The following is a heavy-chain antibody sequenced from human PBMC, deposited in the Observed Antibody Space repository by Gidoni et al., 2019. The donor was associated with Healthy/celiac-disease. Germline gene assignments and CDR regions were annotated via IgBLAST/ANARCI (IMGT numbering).Heavy chain of an antibody. J-gene: IGHJ4*02. CDR3: ASLGKRRGSGYAYYFDY. Sequence: ADSVKGRFTISRDNAKNSLYLQMNSLRAEDTALYHCASLGKRRGSGYAYYFDYWGQGTLGTVSS. D-gene: IGHD3-22*01. V-gene: IGHV3-20*01.